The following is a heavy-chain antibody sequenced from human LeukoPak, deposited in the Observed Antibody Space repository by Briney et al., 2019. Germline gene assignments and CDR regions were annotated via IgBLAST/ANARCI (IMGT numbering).Heavy chain of an antibody. CDR1: GFSFSDHW. J-gene: IGHJ4*02. Sequence: GGSLRLSCAASGFSFSDHWMSWVRQAPGKGLELVANIKQDGSEQYYVDSVRGRFTISRDNAKNSLYLQMNSLTAEDTAVYYCARWAFTIDYWGQGTLVTVSS. CDR3: ARWAFTIDY. V-gene: IGHV3-7*01. CDR2: IKQDGSEQ.